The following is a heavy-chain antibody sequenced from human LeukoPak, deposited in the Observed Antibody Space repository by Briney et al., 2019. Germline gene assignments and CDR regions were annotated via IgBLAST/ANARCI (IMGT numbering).Heavy chain of an antibody. Sequence: SETLSLTCTVSGGSISSSSYYWGWIRQPPGKGLEWIGSIYHSGSTYYNPSLKSRVTISVDTSKNQFSLKLSSVTAADTAVYYCARASSVGASSFDYWGQGTLVTVS. CDR1: GGSISSSSYY. D-gene: IGHD1-26*01. CDR2: IYHSGST. J-gene: IGHJ4*02. V-gene: IGHV4-39*07. CDR3: ARASSVGASSFDY.